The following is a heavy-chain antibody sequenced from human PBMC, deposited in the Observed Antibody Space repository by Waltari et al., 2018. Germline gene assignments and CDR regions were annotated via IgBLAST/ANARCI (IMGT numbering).Heavy chain of an antibody. CDR2: IYHSGST. Sequence: QVQLQESGPGLVKPSETLSLTCAVSGYSISRGYYWGWIRQPPGKGLEWIGSIYHSGSTYYNPSLKSRVTISVDTSKNQFSLKLSSVTAADTAVYYCASGSYPLGYGMDVWGQGTTVTVSS. CDR3: ASGSYPLGYGMDV. V-gene: IGHV4-38-2*01. J-gene: IGHJ6*02. D-gene: IGHD1-26*01. CDR1: GYSISRGYY.